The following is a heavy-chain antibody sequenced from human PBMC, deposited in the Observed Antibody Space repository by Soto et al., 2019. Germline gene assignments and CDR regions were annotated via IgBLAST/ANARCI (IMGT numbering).Heavy chain of an antibody. CDR1: VFTFTMYS. CDR3: ARESEDLTSNFDY. V-gene: IGHV3-21*06. CDR2: ISSTTNYI. J-gene: IGHJ4*02. Sequence: WGSLLVSCASSVFTFTMYSMSWVRQAPGKGLEWVSSISSTTNYIYYGDSMKGRFTISRDNAKNSLYLEMNSLRAEDTAVYYCARESEDLTSNFDYWGQGTLVTVSS.